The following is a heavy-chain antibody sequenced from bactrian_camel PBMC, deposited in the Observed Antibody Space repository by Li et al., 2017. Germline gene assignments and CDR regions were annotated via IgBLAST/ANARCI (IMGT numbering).Heavy chain of an antibody. D-gene: IGHD8*01. J-gene: IGHJ6*01. CDR2: IYAAMIPDDVRT. V-gene: IGHV3S53*01. CDR3: AAEETGVYIRACKS. CDR1: GSTTSRDC. Sequence: HVQLVESGGGSVQAGGSLRLSCEISGSTTSRDCMGWFRLAPGKEREGVAAIYAAMIPDDVRTYYANSVGGRFTVSSSNANKTATLEMNSLRPEDTAVYYCAAEETGVYIRACKSGGQGTQVTVS.